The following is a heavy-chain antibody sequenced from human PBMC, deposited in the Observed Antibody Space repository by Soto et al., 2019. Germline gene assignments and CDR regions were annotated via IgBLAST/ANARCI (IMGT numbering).Heavy chain of an antibody. CDR1: GFTFSSYA. CDR2: ISGSGGST. J-gene: IGHJ4*02. CDR3: AKDPAEFTVTIAIDY. D-gene: IGHD4-4*01. Sequence: GGSLRLSCAASGFTFSSYAMSWVRQAPGKGLEWVSAISGSGGSTYYADSVKGRFTISRDNSKNTLYLQMNSLRAEDTAVYYCAKDPAEFTVTIAIDYWGQGTLVTVSS. V-gene: IGHV3-23*01.